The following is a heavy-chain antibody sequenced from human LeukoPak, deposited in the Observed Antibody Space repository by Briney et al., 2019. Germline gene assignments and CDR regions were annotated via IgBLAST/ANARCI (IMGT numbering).Heavy chain of an antibody. J-gene: IGHJ4*02. CDR1: GGSINSYYW. V-gene: IGHV2-70*16. CDR3: ARGGGTYDYFDY. CDR2: IDWDDKK. Sequence: TLSLTCTVSGGSINSYYWSWIRQPPGKALEWLGRIDWDDKKFYSTSLKTRLTISKGTSKNQVVLTMTNMDPVDTATYYCARGGGTYDYFDYWGQGTLVTVSS. D-gene: IGHD4-17*01.